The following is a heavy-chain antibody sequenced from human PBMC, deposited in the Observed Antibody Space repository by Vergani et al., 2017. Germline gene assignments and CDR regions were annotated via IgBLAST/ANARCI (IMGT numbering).Heavy chain of an antibody. CDR1: GFTFSSYA. CDR2: ISGSGGST. V-gene: IGHV3-23*01. D-gene: IGHD1-26*01. J-gene: IGHJ4*02. CDR3: AKVNVGATPPPYYFDY. Sequence: EVQLLESGGGLVQPGGSLRLSCAASGFTFSSYAMSWVRQAPGKGLEWVSAISGSGGSTYYADSVKGRFTISRDNSKNTLYLQMNSLRAEDTAVYYCAKVNVGATPPPYYFDYWGQGTLVTVSS.